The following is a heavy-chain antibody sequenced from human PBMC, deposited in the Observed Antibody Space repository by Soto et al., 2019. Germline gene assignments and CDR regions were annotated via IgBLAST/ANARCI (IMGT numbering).Heavy chain of an antibody. CDR2: INSDGSST. V-gene: IGHV3-74*01. J-gene: IGHJ6*02. CDR1: GFTFSSYW. CDR3: ARVEGSSSWYYYYGMGV. D-gene: IGHD6-13*01. Sequence: HPGGSLRLSCAASGFTFSSYWMHWVRQAPGKGLVWVSRINSDGSSTSYADSVKGRFTISRDNAKNTLYLQMNSLRAEDTAVYYCARVEGSSSWYYYYGMGVWGQGTTVTVSS.